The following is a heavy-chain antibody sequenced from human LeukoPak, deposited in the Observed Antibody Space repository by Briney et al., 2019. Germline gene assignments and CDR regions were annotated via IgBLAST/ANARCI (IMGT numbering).Heavy chain of an antibody. CDR1: GFTFSSYS. V-gene: IGHV3-48*02. CDR2: VSSSSSTI. D-gene: IGHD2-21*01. J-gene: IGHJ4*02. CDR3: ARGIYCGGECYSTYYFDY. Sequence: GGSLRLSCAASGFTFSSYSMNWVRQAPGKGLEWISYVSSSSSTIYYADSVKGRFTISRDNAKNSLYLQMNSLRDEDTAVYYCARGIYCGGECYSTYYFDYWGQGTLVIVSS.